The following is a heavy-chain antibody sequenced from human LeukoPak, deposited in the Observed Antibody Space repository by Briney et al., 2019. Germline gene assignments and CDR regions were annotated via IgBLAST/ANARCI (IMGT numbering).Heavy chain of an antibody. CDR3: AKTRYFDWPYDY. CDR1: GFTFRSYG. D-gene: IGHD3-9*01. J-gene: IGHJ4*02. Sequence: GRSLRLSCAASGFTFRSYGMHWVRQAPGKGLEWVAVISYDGSNIYYADSVKGRFTISRDNSKNTLYLQMNSLRAEDTAVYYCAKTRYFDWPYDYWGQGTLVTVSS. CDR2: ISYDGSNI. V-gene: IGHV3-30*18.